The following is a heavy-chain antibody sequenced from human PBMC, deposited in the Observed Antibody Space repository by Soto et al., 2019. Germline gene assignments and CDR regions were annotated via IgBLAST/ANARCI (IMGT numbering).Heavy chain of an antibody. Sequence: SETLSLTCTVSGGSISSGGYYWSWIRQHPGKGLEWIGYIYYSGSTYYNPSLKSRVTISVDTSKNQFSLKLSSVTAADTAVYYCATPIFGVAPGAFDIWGQGTMVTVSS. CDR2: IYYSGST. CDR3: ATPIFGVAPGAFDI. J-gene: IGHJ3*02. CDR1: GGSISSGGYY. V-gene: IGHV4-31*03. D-gene: IGHD3-3*01.